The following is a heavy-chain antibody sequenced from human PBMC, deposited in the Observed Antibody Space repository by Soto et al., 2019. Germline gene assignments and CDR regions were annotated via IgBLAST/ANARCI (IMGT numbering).Heavy chain of an antibody. V-gene: IGHV1-18*01. Sequence: ASVKVSCKASGYTFPSYGISWVRQAPGQGLEWVGWISAYNGNSNYAQKYHGRVTMTTDTSTNTAYMEMSSLRSDDTAVYYCARIADCSTTSCSFPSRLHIRGYYYYYGLDVWGQGTTVNVSS. CDR2: ISAYNGNS. CDR1: GYTFPSYG. D-gene: IGHD2-2*01. J-gene: IGHJ6*02. CDR3: ARIADCSTTSCSFPSRLHIRGYYYYYGLDV.